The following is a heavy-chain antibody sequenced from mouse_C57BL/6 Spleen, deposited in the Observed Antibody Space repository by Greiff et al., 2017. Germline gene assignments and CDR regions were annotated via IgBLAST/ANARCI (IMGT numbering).Heavy chain of an antibody. CDR2: INPSSGYT. Sequence: QVQLQQSGAELAKPGASVKLSCKASGYTFTSYWMHWVKQRPGQGLEWIGYINPSSGYTKYNQKFKDKATLTADKSSSTAYMQLSSLTYEDPAVYYCARDYGSRGYAMDYWGQGTSVTVSS. CDR1: GYTFTSYW. D-gene: IGHD1-1*01. V-gene: IGHV1-7*01. CDR3: ARDYGSRGYAMDY. J-gene: IGHJ4*01.